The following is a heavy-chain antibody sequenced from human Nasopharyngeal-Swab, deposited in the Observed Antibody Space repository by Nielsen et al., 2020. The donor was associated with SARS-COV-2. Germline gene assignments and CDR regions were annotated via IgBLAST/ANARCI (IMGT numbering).Heavy chain of an antibody. Sequence: WGRQAPGQGLEWMGIINPSGGSTSYAQKFQGRVTMTRDTSTSTVYMELSSLRSEDTAVYYCARGYGSGSYYYFDYWGQGTLVTVSS. CDR3: ARGYGSGSYYYFDY. CDR2: INPSGGST. V-gene: IGHV1-46*01. J-gene: IGHJ4*02. D-gene: IGHD3-10*01.